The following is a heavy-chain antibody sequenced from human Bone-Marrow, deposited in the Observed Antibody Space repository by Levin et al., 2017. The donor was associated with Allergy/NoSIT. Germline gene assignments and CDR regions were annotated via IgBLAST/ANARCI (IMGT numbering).Heavy chain of an antibody. CDR2: IRGKSDGGTS. CDR3: TNFDY. V-gene: IGHV3-15*01. CDR1: EFTFTDAW. Sequence: TAGGSLRLSCEASEFTFTDAWMSWVRQAPGKGLEWVGRIRGKSDGGTSDYAAPVKGRFTISRDDSANILYLQMNSLRTEDTAVYYCTNFDYWGQGTLVTVSS. J-gene: IGHJ4*02.